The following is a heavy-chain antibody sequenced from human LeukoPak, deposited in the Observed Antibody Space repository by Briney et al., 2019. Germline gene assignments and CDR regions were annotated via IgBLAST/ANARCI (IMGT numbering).Heavy chain of an antibody. Sequence: SETLSLTCAVYGGSFSGYYWSWIRQPPGKGLEWNGEINHSGSTNYNPSLKSRVTISVDTSKNQFSLKLSSVTAADTAVYYCARGIGYSYGYFHYYYFDYWGQGTLVTVSS. CDR2: INHSGST. CDR1: GGSFSGYY. V-gene: IGHV4-34*01. CDR3: ARGIGYSYGYFHYYYFDY. D-gene: IGHD5-18*01. J-gene: IGHJ4*02.